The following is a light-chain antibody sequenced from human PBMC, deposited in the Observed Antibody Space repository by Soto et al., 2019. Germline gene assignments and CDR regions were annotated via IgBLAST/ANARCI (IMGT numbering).Light chain of an antibody. J-gene: IGKJ4*01. CDR3: QQRSNSLT. CDR2: DAS. CDR1: QSVSSY. V-gene: IGKV3-11*01. Sequence: EIVLTQSPATLSLSPGERATLSCRASQSVSSYLAWYQQKPGQAPRLLIYDASNRATGIPARFSGSGSGTDFTLTISSLEPEDFAVYNCQQRSNSLTFGGATKVEIK.